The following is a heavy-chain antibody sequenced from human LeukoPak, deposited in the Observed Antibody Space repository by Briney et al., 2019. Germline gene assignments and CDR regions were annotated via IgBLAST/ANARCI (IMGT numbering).Heavy chain of an antibody. CDR1: GFTFNNYA. D-gene: IGHD3-22*01. V-gene: IGHV3-66*01. CDR2: IYSGGST. Sequence: GGSLRLSCVASGFTFNNYAMTWVRQAPGKGLEWVSVIYSGGSTYYADSVKGRFTISRDNSKNTLYLQMNSLRAEDTAVYYCARDLYRIVVVPHYFDYWGQGTLVTVSS. CDR3: ARDLYRIVVVPHYFDY. J-gene: IGHJ4*02.